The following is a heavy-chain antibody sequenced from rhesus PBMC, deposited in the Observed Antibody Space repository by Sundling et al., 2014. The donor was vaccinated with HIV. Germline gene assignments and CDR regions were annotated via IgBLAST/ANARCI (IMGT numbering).Heavy chain of an antibody. Sequence: QVQLQESGPGVVKPSETLSLTCAVSGGSISDNYWSWIRQPPGKGLEYIGRIHADRGSTYYNPSLKSRVTISKDTSRNQISLKVTSVTAADTAVYYCGRDDEDDDDYYPPPLESWGQGSSS. D-gene: IGHD3-9*01. CDR1: GGSISDNY. J-gene: IGHJ6*01. V-gene: IGHV4-147*01. CDR2: IHADRGST. CDR3: GRDDEDDDDYYPPPLES.